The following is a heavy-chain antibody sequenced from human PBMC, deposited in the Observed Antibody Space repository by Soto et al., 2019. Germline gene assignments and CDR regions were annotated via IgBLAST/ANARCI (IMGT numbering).Heavy chain of an antibody. J-gene: IGHJ4*02. CDR3: AKVWGNYASCDY. Sequence: EVQLLESGGGLVQPGGSLRLSCAASGFTFSNYAMSWVRQAPGKGLEWVSGISAGGAGTYYADSVKGRFTISRDNSKNTMYLQMNSLRAEDTAVYYCAKVWGNYASCDYWGQGILVTVSS. D-gene: IGHD1-7*01. V-gene: IGHV3-23*01. CDR2: ISAGGAGT. CDR1: GFTFSNYA.